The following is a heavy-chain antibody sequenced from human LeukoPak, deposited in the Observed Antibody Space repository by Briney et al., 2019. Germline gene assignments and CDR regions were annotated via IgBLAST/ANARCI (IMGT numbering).Heavy chain of an antibody. CDR1: GFTFSSYA. Sequence: GGSLRLSCAASGFTFSSYAMSWVRQAPGKGLEWVSAISGSGGSTYYADFVKGRFTISRDNSKNTLYLQMNSLRAEDTAVYYCAKDGDIVLMVYGNFDYWGQGTLVTVSS. V-gene: IGHV3-23*01. CDR2: ISGSGGST. D-gene: IGHD2-8*01. CDR3: AKDGDIVLMVYGNFDY. J-gene: IGHJ4*02.